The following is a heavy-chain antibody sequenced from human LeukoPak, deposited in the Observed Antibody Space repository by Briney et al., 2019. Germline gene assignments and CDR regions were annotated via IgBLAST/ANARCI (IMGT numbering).Heavy chain of an antibody. Sequence: GGSLRLSCAASGFTFSSYWMSWVRQAPGRGLEWVAVVSYDGSKKYYADSVKGRFTISRDNSKNTLYLQMNSLRAEDTVVYYCAKWAVLLWFGESSSGYYFDYWGQGALVTVSS. CDR1: GFTFSSYW. V-gene: IGHV3-30*18. CDR2: VSYDGSKK. D-gene: IGHD3-10*01. J-gene: IGHJ4*02. CDR3: AKWAVLLWFGESSSGYYFDY.